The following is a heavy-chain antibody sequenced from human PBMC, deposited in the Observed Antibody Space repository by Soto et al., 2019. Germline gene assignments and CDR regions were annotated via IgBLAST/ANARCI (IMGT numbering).Heavy chain of an antibody. CDR1: GFTFISYT. D-gene: IGHD3-16*01. CDR3: AKGINEVIRGCLDP. Sequence: GGSLRLSWAASGFTFISYTMTWVRQAPGRGLEWVSSISGSGGYIFYEDSVKGRFTISRDNSKNTMYLQMNGLRAEDTAIYYCAKGINEVIRGCLDPWGQVTLVTVS. CDR2: ISGSGGYI. V-gene: IGHV3-23*01. J-gene: IGHJ5*02.